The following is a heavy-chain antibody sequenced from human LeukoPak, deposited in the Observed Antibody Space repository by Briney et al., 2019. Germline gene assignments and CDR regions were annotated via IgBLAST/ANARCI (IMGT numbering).Heavy chain of an antibody. Sequence: SETLSLTCSVSGGSITSGRYYWTWIRQPAGKGLEWIGRLYTNDNTNYDPSLESRVSISVDTSKSQLYLQLTSVTAADTAVYFCARGVVTDDYCMDVWGKGTTVIVSS. D-gene: IGHD2-21*02. CDR3: ARGVVTDDYCMDV. CDR1: GGSITSGRYY. V-gene: IGHV4-61*02. J-gene: IGHJ6*03. CDR2: LYTNDNT.